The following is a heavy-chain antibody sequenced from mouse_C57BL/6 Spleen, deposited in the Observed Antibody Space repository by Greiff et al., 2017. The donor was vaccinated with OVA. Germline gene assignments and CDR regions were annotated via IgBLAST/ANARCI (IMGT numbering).Heavy chain of an antibody. D-gene: IGHD1-1*01. CDR1: GFTFSSYA. J-gene: IGHJ3*01. V-gene: IGHV5-9-1*02. Sequence: EVKLQESGEGLVKPGGSLKLSCAASGFTFSSYAMSWVRQTPEKRLEWVAYISSGGDYMYYADTVNGRFTISRDNARNTLYLQMSSLKSEDTARYYCTRDYYGSSPAWFAYWGQGTLVTVSA. CDR3: TRDYYGSSPAWFAY. CDR2: ISSGGDYM.